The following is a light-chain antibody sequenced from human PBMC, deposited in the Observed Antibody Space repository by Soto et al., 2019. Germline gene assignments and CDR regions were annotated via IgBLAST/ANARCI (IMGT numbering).Light chain of an antibody. J-gene: IGKJ5*01. Sequence: DIKMTQSPSSLSAYVGDRVTITCQASQDISNYLNWYQQKPGKAPKLLIYDASNLETGVPSRFSGSGSGTDFTFTISSLQPEDIATYYCQQYDNLLRGTFGQGTRLEIK. CDR2: DAS. V-gene: IGKV1-33*01. CDR3: QQYDNLLRGT. CDR1: QDISNY.